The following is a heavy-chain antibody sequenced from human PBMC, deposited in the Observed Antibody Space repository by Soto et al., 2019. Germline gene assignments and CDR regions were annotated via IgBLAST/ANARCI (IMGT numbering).Heavy chain of an antibody. V-gene: IGHV3-74*01. D-gene: IGHD1-26*01. CDR3: VRDNTGSLDY. J-gene: IGHJ4*02. Sequence: GGSLRLSCAAHGFTFSSYWMNWVRQAPGKGLMWVSRINRDGSDTTCADSVKGRFTISRDNAKNTLYLQMNSLRAEDTAVYYCVRDNTGSLDYWGQGTLVTVSS. CDR2: INRDGSDT. CDR1: GFTFSSYW.